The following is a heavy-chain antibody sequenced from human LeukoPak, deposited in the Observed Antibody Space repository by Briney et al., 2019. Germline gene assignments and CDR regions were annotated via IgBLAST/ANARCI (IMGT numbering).Heavy chain of an antibody. V-gene: IGHV3-74*01. J-gene: IGHJ4*02. Sequence: GGSLRLSCAASGFTFSSYWMHWVRQAPGKGLVWVSRINSDGSSTSYADSVKGRFTISRDNAKNTLYLQMNSLRAEDTAVYYCARSRRSGYDFWSGWYYFDYWGQGTLVTVSS. CDR1: GFTFSSYW. CDR2: INSDGSST. D-gene: IGHD3-3*01. CDR3: ARSRRSGYDFWSGWYYFDY.